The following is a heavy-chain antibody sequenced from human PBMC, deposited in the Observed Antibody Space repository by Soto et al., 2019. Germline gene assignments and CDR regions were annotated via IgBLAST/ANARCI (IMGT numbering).Heavy chain of an antibody. J-gene: IGHJ3*02. CDR3: VRAPSSGWYGGDPFDI. CDR2: ISGPSSTI. V-gene: IGHV3-48*01. Sequence: GGSLRLSCAASGFTFSAYAMNWVRQAPGEGPEWVSYISGPSSTIYYADSVKGRFTITRDNAKNSLYLQMSRLRAEDTALYYCVRAPSSGWYGGDPFDIWGQGTMVTVS. CDR1: GFTFSAYA. D-gene: IGHD6-19*01.